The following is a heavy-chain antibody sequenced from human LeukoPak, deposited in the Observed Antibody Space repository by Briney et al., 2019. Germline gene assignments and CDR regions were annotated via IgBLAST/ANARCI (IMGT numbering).Heavy chain of an antibody. CDR3: ARHRRVTTIFYFDY. D-gene: IGHD3-3*01. CDR1: GGSISSYY. Sequence: SETLSLTCTVSGGSISSYYWSWIRQPPGKGLEWIGYIYYSGSTNYNPSLKSRVTISVDTSKNQFSLKLSSVTAADTAVYYCARHRRVTTIFYFDYGAQGPLVTVSS. V-gene: IGHV4-59*08. J-gene: IGHJ4*02. CDR2: IYYSGST.